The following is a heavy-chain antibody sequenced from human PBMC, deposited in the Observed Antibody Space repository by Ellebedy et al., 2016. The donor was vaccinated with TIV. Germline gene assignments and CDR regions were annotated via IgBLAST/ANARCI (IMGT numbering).Heavy chain of an antibody. V-gene: IGHV3-23*01. D-gene: IGHD3-22*01. CDR2: ISGSGGST. CDR1: GFTFSSYA. CDR3: ANYYDSSGYPYGMDV. J-gene: IGHJ6*02. Sequence: GESLKISXAASGFTFSSYAMSWVRQAPGKGLEWVSAISGSGGSTYYADSVKGRFTISRDNSKNTLYLQMNSLRAEDTAVYYCANYYDSSGYPYGMDVWGQGTTVTVSS.